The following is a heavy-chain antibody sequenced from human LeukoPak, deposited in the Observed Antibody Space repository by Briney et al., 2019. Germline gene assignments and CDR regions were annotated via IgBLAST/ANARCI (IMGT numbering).Heavy chain of an antibody. D-gene: IGHD3-22*01. V-gene: IGHV4-39*01. J-gene: IGHJ4*02. CDR1: GGSISSDSYH. Sequence: ETLSLTCTVSGGSISSDSYHWGWIRQPPGKGLEWIGSIYYSGNTYYNPSLRSRVTLSRDTSKNQFSLKLSSVTAADTAVYYCARRLYYYDNSGYYTDYWGQGTLVTVSS. CDR2: IYYSGNT. CDR3: ARRLYYYDNSGYYTDY.